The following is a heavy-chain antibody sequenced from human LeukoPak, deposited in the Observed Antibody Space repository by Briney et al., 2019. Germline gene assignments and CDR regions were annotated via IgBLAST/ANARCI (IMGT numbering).Heavy chain of an antibody. J-gene: IGHJ4*02. CDR1: GFTVSSNY. CDR3: ARDQYSYAHAAH. Sequence: GGSLRLSCAASGFTVSSNYMSWVRQAPGKGLEWVSVIYSGGTTYYADSVKGRLTISRDNSKNTLHLQMNSLRAEDTAVYYCARDQYSYAHAAHWGQGTLVTVSS. CDR2: IYSGGTT. D-gene: IGHD5-18*01. V-gene: IGHV3-66*01.